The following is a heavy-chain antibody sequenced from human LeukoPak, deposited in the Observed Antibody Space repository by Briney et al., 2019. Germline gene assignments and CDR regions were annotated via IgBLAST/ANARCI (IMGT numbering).Heavy chain of an antibody. CDR2: IYYSGST. V-gene: IGHV4-59*08. J-gene: IGHJ4*02. CDR3: ARQQPWYSSSWYYFDY. CDR1: GGSISSYY. Sequence: SETLSLTCTVSGGSISSYYWSWIRQPPGKGLEWIGYIYYSGSTNYNPSLKSRVTISVDTSKNQFSLKLSSVTAADTAVYYCARQQPWYSSSWYYFDYWGQGTLVTVSS. D-gene: IGHD6-13*01.